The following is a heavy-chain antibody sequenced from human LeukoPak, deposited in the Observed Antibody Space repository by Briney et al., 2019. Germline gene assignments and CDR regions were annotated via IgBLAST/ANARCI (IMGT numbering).Heavy chain of an antibody. CDR2: IRYDGSNK. J-gene: IGHJ6*03. D-gene: IGHD2-15*01. Sequence: GGSLRLSCAASGFTFSSYGMHWVRQAPGKGLEWVAFIRYDGSNKYYADSVKGRFTISRDNSKNTLYLQMNSLRAEDTAVYYCAKVARSSSYCSRGSCYSGYSDYYYYMDVWGKGTTVTISS. V-gene: IGHV3-30*02. CDR3: AKVARSSSYCSRGSCYSGYSDYYYYMDV. CDR1: GFTFSSYG.